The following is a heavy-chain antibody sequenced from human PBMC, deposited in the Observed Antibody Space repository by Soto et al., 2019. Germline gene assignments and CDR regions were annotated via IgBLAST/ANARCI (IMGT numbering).Heavy chain of an antibody. CDR2: ISGSGGST. D-gene: IGHD1-26*01. V-gene: IGHV3-23*01. CDR3: AKESGLGIVGARPFDY. Sequence: EVQLLESGGGLVQPGGSLRLSCAASGFTISSYAMSRVRQAPGKGLEWVSAISGSGGSTYYADSVKGRFTISRDNSKNTLYLQMNSLRAEDTAVYYCAKESGLGIVGARPFDYWGQGTLVTVSS. J-gene: IGHJ4*02. CDR1: GFTISSYA.